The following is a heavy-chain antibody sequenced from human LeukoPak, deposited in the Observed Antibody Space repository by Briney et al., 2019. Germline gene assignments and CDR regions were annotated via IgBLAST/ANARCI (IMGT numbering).Heavy chain of an antibody. CDR3: ARDSSYALDI. CDR1: GISVSNYA. CDR2: ISGSAFST. D-gene: IGHD3-10*01. Sequence: GGSLRLSCTASGISVSNYAMSWVRQAPGKGLEWVSTISGSAFSTSYADSVKGRFTISRDNSKNTLYLQMNSLRDEDTAVYYCARDSSYALDIWGQGTMVTVSS. V-gene: IGHV3-23*01. J-gene: IGHJ3*02.